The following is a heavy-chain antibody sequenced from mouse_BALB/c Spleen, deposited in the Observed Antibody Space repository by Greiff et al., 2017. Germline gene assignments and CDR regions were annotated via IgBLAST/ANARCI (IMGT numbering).Heavy chain of an antibody. V-gene: IGHV8-12*01. CDR1: GFSLSTSGMG. CDR2: IYWDDDK. J-gene: IGHJ2*01. Sequence: QVTLKVCGPGILQPSQTLSLTCSFSGFSLSTSGMGVSWIRQPSGKGLEWLAHIYWDDDKRYNPSLKSRLTISKDTSRNQVFLKITSVDTADTATYYCARRGGHYYGLDYWGQGTTLTVSS. CDR3: ARRGGHYYGLDY. D-gene: IGHD1-1*01.